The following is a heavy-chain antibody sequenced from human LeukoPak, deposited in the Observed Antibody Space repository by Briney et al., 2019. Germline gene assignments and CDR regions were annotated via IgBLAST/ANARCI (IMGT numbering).Heavy chain of an antibody. D-gene: IGHD6-19*01. V-gene: IGHV4-34*01. CDR3: ARRRIAVAGTVDY. Sequence: PSETLSLTCAVYGGSFSGYYWSWIRQPPGKGLEWIGEINHSGSTNYNPSLKSRVTISVDTSKNQFSLKLSSVTAADTAVYYCARRRIAVAGTVDYWGQGTLVTVSS. CDR2: INHSGST. J-gene: IGHJ4*02. CDR1: GGSFSGYY.